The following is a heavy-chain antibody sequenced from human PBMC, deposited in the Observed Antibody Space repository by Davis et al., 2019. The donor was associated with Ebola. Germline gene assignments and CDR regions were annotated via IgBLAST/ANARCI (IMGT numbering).Heavy chain of an antibody. J-gene: IGHJ6*04. CDR2: IKQAGSEK. D-gene: IGHD3-16*01. CDR1: GFTFSSYW. Sequence: PGGSLRLSCAASGFTFSSYWMSWVRQAPGKGLEWVANIKQAGSEKYYVDSVKGRFTISRDNSKNTLYLQMNSLRAEDTAVYYCAKDPGENCPPYYGMDVWGKGTTVTVSS. V-gene: IGHV3-7*01. CDR3: AKDPGENCPPYYGMDV.